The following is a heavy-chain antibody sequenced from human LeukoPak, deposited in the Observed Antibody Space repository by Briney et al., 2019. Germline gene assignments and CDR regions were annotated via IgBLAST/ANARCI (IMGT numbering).Heavy chain of an antibody. D-gene: IGHD2-2*01. Sequence: ASVKVSCKASGYTFTSYGISWVRQAPGQGLEWMGWISAYNGNTNYAQKPQGRVTMTTDTSTSTAYMELRSLRSDDTAVYYCARDLVPAAFAPNWFDPWGQGTLVTVSS. CDR1: GYTFTSYG. V-gene: IGHV1-18*01. CDR3: ARDLVPAAFAPNWFDP. CDR2: ISAYNGNT. J-gene: IGHJ5*02.